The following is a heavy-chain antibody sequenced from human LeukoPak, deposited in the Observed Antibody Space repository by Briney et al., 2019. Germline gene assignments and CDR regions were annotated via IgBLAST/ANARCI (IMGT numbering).Heavy chain of an antibody. CDR3: ARTSGYREFDY. Sequence: PGGSLRLSCTASGFTLSSYWMSWVRQAPGKGLEWVASINQDGSEKYYVDSVGRFTISRDNAKSSLYLQMNSLRAEDTAVYYCARTSGYREFDYWGQGTLVTVSS. J-gene: IGHJ4*02. V-gene: IGHV3-7*05. CDR2: INQDGSEK. CDR1: GFTLSSYW. D-gene: IGHD5-12*01.